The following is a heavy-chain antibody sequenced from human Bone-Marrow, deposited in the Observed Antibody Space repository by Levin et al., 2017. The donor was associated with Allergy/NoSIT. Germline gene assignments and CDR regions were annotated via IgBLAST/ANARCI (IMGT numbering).Heavy chain of an antibody. J-gene: IGHJ5*02. V-gene: IGHV3-33*01. Sequence: TGGSLRLSCAASGFIFGSHDMHWVRQAPGKGLEWVAVVWSDGTTKFYADSVKGRLTISRDNAKNTLYLEINSLSVEDTAVYFCARADGSDYADYESLDLWGQGTLVIVSS. CDR1: GFIFGSHD. CDR3: ARADGSDYADYESLDL. CDR2: VWSDGTTK. D-gene: IGHD4-17*01.